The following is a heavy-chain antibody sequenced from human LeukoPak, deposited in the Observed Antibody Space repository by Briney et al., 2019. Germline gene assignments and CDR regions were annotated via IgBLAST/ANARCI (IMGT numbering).Heavy chain of an antibody. V-gene: IGHV3-30-3*01. Sequence: PGTSLRLSCAASIFTFSSYTMHWVRQAPGKGLEWVALTSYDASKTYYADSVKGRFTISRDNSKNTLYLQMNSLRAEDTAVYYCAKDYYDSSSDNWFDPWGQGTLVTVSS. D-gene: IGHD3-22*01. CDR2: TSYDASKT. CDR3: AKDYYDSSSDNWFDP. J-gene: IGHJ5*02. CDR1: IFTFSSYT.